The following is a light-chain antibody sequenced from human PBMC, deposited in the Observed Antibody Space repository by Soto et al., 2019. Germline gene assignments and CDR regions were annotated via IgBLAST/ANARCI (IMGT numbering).Light chain of an antibody. Sequence: QMTQSPSSLSASVGDRVTITCRASHSVGTSLNWYQQTPGKAPRLLIFGASGLQSGVPTRFSGSGSGTDFTLTISSLQPEDFATYFCQQSYGTRYSFGQGTKLEI. CDR2: GAS. V-gene: IGKV1-39*01. J-gene: IGKJ2*03. CDR1: HSVGTS. CDR3: QQSYGTRYS.